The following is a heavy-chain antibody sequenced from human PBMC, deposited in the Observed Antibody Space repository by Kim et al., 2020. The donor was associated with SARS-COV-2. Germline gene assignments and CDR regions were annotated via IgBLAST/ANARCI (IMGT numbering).Heavy chain of an antibody. CDR3: AREGITMIVVVTYFDY. CDR2: ISSSSSTI. D-gene: IGHD3-22*01. J-gene: IGHJ4*02. CDR1: GFTFSSYS. Sequence: GGSLRLSCAASGFTFSSYSMNWVRQAPGKGLEWVSYISSSSSTIYYADSVKGRFTISRDNAKNSLYLQMNSLRAEDTAVYYCAREGITMIVVVTYFDYWGQGTLVTVSS. V-gene: IGHV3-48*04.